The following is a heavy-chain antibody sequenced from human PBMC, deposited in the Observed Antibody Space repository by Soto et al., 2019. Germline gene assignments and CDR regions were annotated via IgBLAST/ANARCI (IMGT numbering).Heavy chain of an antibody. V-gene: IGHV3-74*01. Sequence: EVQLVESGGGLVQPGGSLRLSCAASGFTFSNYWMDWVRQAPGKGLVWVSRIKRDGSSISYADSVKGRVTISRDNAKKTRYQQMNCVGDEDTAVYYCGIEGGRGGDVDYWGQGTLVTVAS. J-gene: IGHJ4*02. CDR2: IKRDGSSI. CDR3: GIEGGRGGDVDY. D-gene: IGHD2-21*02. CDR1: GFTFSNYW.